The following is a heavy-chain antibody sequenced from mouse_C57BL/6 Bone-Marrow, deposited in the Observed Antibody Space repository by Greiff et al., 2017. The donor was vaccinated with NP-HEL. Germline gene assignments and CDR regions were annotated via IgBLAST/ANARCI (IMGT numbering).Heavy chain of an antibody. J-gene: IGHJ2*01. CDR1: GYTFTSYW. CDR3: ARGVYYVDY. CDR2: IDPSDSET. Sequence: QVQLQQPGAELVRPGSSVKLSCTASGYTFTSYWMHWVKQRPIQGLEWIGNIDPSDSETHYNQKFKDKATLTVDKSSSTAYMRLSSLTSEDSAVYYCARGVYYVDYWGQGTTLTVAS. V-gene: IGHV1-52*01.